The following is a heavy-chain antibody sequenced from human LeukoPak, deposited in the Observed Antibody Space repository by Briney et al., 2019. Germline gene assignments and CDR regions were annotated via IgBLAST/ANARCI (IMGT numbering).Heavy chain of an antibody. CDR3: AKPYPTLTTSAVLDN. V-gene: IGHV3-30*18. CDR2: ISYDGNSQ. CDR1: GFTFSSHW. D-gene: IGHD1-1*01. Sequence: GGSLRLSCAASGFTFSSHWMSWVRQAPGKGLEWVAAISYDGNSQHYGAPVKGRFTISRDNSKNTVYLQINTLRTEDAAIYYCAKPYPTLTTSAVLDNWGQGTLVTVSS. J-gene: IGHJ4*02.